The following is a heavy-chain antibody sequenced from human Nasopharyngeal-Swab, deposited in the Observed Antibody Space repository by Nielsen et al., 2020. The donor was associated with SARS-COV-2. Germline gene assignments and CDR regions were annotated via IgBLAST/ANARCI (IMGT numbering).Heavy chain of an antibody. CDR3: ARDGGYCSSTSCYGGFDY. CDR2: INWNDGST. D-gene: IGHD2-2*01. CDR1: GFTFDDYG. Sequence: GGSLRLSCAASGFTFDDYGMSWVRQAPGKGLEWVSGINWNDGSTGYADSVKGRFTISRDNAKNSLYLQMNSLRAEDTALYYCARDGGYCSSTSCYGGFDYWGQGTLVTVSS. V-gene: IGHV3-20*04. J-gene: IGHJ4*02.